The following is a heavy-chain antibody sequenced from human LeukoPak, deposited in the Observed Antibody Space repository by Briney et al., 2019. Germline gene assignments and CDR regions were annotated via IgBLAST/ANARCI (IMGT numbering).Heavy chain of an antibody. D-gene: IGHD7-27*01. CDR1: GGSISRGLYY. J-gene: IGHJ4*02. Sequence: SQTLSLTCTVSGGSISRGLYYWSWIRQPAGKGLEWIGRIYTSGSTNYNPSLKSRVTISLDTSKNQFSLKLSSVTAADTAVYYCARKRPWGLSRYFDYWGQGTLVTVSS. CDR3: ARKRPWGLSRYFDY. V-gene: IGHV4-61*02. CDR2: IYTSGST.